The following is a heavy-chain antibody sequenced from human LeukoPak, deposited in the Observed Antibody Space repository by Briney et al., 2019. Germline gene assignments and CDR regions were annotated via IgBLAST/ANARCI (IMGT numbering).Heavy chain of an antibody. J-gene: IGHJ4*02. D-gene: IGHD3-3*01. CDR3: ARIGDFWSGYHDFDY. CDR1: GGTFSSYA. Sequence: SVKVSCKASGGTFSSYAISWVRQAPGQGLEWMGGIIPIFGTANYAQKFQGRVTITADESTSTVYMELSSLRSEDTAVYYCARIGDFWSGYHDFDYWGQGTLVTVSS. CDR2: IIPIFGTA. V-gene: IGHV1-69*13.